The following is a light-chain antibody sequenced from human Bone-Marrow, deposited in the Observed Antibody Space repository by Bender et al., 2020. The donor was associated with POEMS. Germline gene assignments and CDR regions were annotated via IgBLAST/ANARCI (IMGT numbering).Light chain of an antibody. CDR3: TSYTSSSTYV. V-gene: IGLV3-21*02. J-gene: IGLJ1*01. CDR1: DIGSNS. Sequence: SYVLTQPPSVSVAPGQTATFTCGGNDIGSNSVHWYQQQPGQAPVLVIYQDAKRPSGVSDRFSGSKSGNTASLTISGLQAEDEADYYCTSYTSSSTYVFGSGTKVTVL. CDR2: QDA.